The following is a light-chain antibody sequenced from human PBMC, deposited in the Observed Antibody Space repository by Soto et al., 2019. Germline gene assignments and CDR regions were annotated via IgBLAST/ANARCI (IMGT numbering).Light chain of an antibody. J-gene: IGLJ2*01. V-gene: IGLV2-14*01. CDR2: EVS. CDR1: SSDIGGYNY. CDR3: QSYDSSLRAVV. Sequence: QSALTQPASVSGSPGQSITISCTGASSDIGGYNYVSWYQQHPGRAPKLIIYEVSNRPSGVSDRFSGSKSGNTASLAISGLQAEDEADYYCQSYDSSLRAVVFGGGTKLTVL.